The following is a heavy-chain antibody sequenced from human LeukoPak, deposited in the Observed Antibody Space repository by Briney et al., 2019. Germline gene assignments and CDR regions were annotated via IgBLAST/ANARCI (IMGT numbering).Heavy chain of an antibody. CDR2: FDPEDGET. D-gene: IGHD3-10*01. Sequence: ASVKVSCKVSGYTLTELTMHWVRQAPGKGLEWMGGFDPEDGETIYAQKFQGRVTMTEDTSTDTAYMELSSLRSEDTAVYYCARDRGAFAHDAFDIWGQGTMVTVSS. J-gene: IGHJ3*02. CDR1: GYTLTELT. CDR3: ARDRGAFAHDAFDI. V-gene: IGHV1-24*01.